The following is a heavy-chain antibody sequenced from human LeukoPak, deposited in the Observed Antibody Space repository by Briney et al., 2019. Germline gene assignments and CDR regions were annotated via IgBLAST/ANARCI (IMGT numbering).Heavy chain of an antibody. Sequence: PGRSLRLSCSASGFTFSSYAMHWVREAPGKGLEYVSAISSNVDSTFYTDSVKGRFTISRDNSKKTLYLQMSSLRAEDTAVYYCVKTEDIVVVPAAMPFDYWGQGTLGTVSS. CDR3: VKTEDIVVVPAAMPFDY. J-gene: IGHJ4*02. CDR2: ISSNVDST. CDR1: GFTFSSYA. D-gene: IGHD2-2*01. V-gene: IGHV3-64D*06.